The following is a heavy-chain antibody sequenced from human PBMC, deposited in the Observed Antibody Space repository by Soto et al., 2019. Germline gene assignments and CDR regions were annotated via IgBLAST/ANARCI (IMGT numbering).Heavy chain of an antibody. CDR3: ARRVRRGSWYYFDY. D-gene: IGHD6-13*01. CDR1: GGSFSGYY. V-gene: IGHV4-34*01. CDR2: IYYSGST. J-gene: IGHJ4*02. Sequence: SETLSLTCAVYGGSFSGYYWSWIRQPPGKGLEWIGSIYYSGSTYYNPSLKSRVTISVDTSKNQFSLKLSSVTAADTAVYYCARRVRRGSWYYFDYWGQGTLVTVSS.